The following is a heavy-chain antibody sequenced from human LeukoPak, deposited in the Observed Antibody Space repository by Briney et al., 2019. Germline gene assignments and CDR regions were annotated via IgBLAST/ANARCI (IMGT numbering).Heavy chain of an antibody. D-gene: IGHD6-19*01. V-gene: IGHV3-30-3*01. CDR2: ISWDGNIQ. Sequence: PGKSLRLSCAASGFTFSGYPIHWVRQAPGKGLEWVAFISWDGNIQYYAESVKGRFTLSRDNSKNTVYLQMNSLRFEDTAVYHCARDYSGWYVFDYWGQGTLVAVSP. CDR1: GFTFSGYP. CDR3: ARDYSGWYVFDY. J-gene: IGHJ4*02.